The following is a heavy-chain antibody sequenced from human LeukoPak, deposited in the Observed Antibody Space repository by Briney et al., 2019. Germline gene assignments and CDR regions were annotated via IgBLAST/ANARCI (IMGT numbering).Heavy chain of an antibody. J-gene: IGHJ4*02. CDR1: GGSFSGYY. D-gene: IGHD1-20*01. V-gene: IGHV4-34*01. CDR2: INHSGST. CDR3: ATLTGTDY. Sequence: PSETLSLTCAVYGGSFSGYYWSWIRQPPGKGLEWIGEINHSGSTNYNPSLKSRVTISVDTSKNQFSLKLSSVTAADTAVYYCATLTGTDYWGQGTLVTVSS.